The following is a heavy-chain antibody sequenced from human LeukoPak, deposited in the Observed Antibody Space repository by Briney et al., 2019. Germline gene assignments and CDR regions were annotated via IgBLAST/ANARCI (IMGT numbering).Heavy chain of an antibody. CDR2: IYYSGST. J-gene: IGHJ3*02. CDR3: ARAVYCGGDCYSGAFDI. V-gene: IGHV4-59*01. Sequence: SETLSLTCTVSGGSISSYYWSWIRQPPGKGLEWIGYIYYSGSTNYNPSLKSRVTISVDTPKNQFSLKLSSVTAADTAVYYCARAVYCGGDCYSGAFDIWGQGTMVTVCS. D-gene: IGHD2-21*02. CDR1: GGSISSYY.